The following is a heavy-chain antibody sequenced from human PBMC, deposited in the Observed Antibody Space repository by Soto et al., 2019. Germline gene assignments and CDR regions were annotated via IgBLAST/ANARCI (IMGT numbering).Heavy chain of an antibody. CDR1: GYTFTSYD. Sequence: QVQLVQSGAEVKKPGASVKVSCKASGYTFTSYDINWVRQATGQGLEWMGWMNPNSGNTGYAQKFQGRVTMTRNTSISTAYMELGSLRSEDTAVYYCARGPLYGDYVQYYYYYMDVWGKGTTVTVSS. CDR2: MNPNSGNT. D-gene: IGHD4-17*01. J-gene: IGHJ6*03. V-gene: IGHV1-8*01. CDR3: ARGPLYGDYVQYYYYYMDV.